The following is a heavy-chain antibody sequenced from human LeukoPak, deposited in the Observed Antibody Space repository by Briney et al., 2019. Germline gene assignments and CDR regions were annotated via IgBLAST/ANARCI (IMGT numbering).Heavy chain of an antibody. Sequence: GGSLRLSCAASAFTFSTYNMNWVRQAPGKGLVWVSRINSDGSSTNYADSVKGRFTISRDNAKNTLYLQVNSLRAEDTAVYYCARVGATTWYWGQGTLVTVSS. CDR2: INSDGSST. D-gene: IGHD1-26*01. CDR3: ARVGATTWY. V-gene: IGHV3-74*01. CDR1: AFTFSTYN. J-gene: IGHJ4*02.